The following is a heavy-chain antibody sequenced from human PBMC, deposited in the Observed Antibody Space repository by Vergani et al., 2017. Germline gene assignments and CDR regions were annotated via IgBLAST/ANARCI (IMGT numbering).Heavy chain of an antibody. V-gene: IGHV2-70*15. D-gene: IGHD3-22*01. J-gene: IGHJ4*02. CDR2: IDWDDDK. CDR3: ARIHDSSGYYYGAIDY. Sequence: QVTLRESGPALVKPTQTLTLTCTFSGFSLSTSGMCVSWIRQPPGKALEWLARIDWDDDKYYSTSLKTRLTISKDTSKNQVVLTMTNMDPVDTANYYCARIHDSSGYYYGAIDYWGQGTLVTVSS. CDR1: GFSLSTSGMC.